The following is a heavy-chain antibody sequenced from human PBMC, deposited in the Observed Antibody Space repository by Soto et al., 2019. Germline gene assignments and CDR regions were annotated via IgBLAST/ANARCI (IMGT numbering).Heavy chain of an antibody. CDR3: ARGWAYGALFDY. CDR2: INHSGST. Sequence: SETLSLTCAVYGGSFSGYYWSWIRQPPGKGLEWIGEINHSGSTNYNPSLKSRVTISVDTSKNQFSLKLSSVTAADTAVYYCARGWAYGALFDYWGQGTLVTVSS. J-gene: IGHJ4*02. D-gene: IGHD4-17*01. CDR1: GGSFSGYY. V-gene: IGHV4-34*01.